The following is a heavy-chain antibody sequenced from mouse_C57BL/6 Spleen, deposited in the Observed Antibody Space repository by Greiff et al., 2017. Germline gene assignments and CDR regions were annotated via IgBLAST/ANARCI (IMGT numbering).Heavy chain of an antibody. CDR3: ARGGDSSGPWFAY. CDR2: IDPSDSAT. Sequence: VQLQQPGAELVRPGSSVKLSCKASGYTFTSYWMHWVKQRPIQGLEWIGNIDPSDSATHYNQKFKDKATVTVDKSSSTAYMQLSSLTSEDSAVYYCARGGDSSGPWFAYWGQGTLVTVSA. D-gene: IGHD3-2*02. V-gene: IGHV1-52*01. CDR1: GYTFTSYW. J-gene: IGHJ3*01.